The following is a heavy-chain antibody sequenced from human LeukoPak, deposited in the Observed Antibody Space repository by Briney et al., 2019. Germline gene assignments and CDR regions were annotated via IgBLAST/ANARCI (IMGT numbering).Heavy chain of an antibody. V-gene: IGHV3-33*01. Sequence: GGSLRLSCAASGFIFSNYGMHWVRQAPGKRLEWVALIWYDGSNKHYADSVKGRFTISRDNSKNTLYLQMSSLRVEDTAVYYCASRGQALDYWGQGTLVTVSS. CDR1: GFIFSNYG. CDR3: ASRGQALDY. J-gene: IGHJ4*02. D-gene: IGHD3-10*01. CDR2: IWYDGSNK.